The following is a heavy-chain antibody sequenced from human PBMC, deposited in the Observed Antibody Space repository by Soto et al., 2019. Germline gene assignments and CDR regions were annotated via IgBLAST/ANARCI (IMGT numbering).Heavy chain of an antibody. CDR3: ARHMTTVTTGWFDP. CDR1: GGSISSSSYY. D-gene: IGHD4-17*01. Sequence: QLQLQESGPGLVKPSETLSLTCTVSGGSISSSSYYWGWIRQPPGKGLEWIGSIYYSGSTYYNPSLKSRDTKSVDTSKNQFSLKRSSVTAADTAVYYCARHMTTVTTGWFDPWGQGTLVTVCS. J-gene: IGHJ5*02. V-gene: IGHV4-39*01. CDR2: IYYSGST.